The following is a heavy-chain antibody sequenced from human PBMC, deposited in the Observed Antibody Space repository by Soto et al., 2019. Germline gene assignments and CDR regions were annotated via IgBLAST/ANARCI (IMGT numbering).Heavy chain of an antibody. D-gene: IGHD3-3*01. Sequence: LRLSCAASGFTFDDYAMHWVRQAPGKGLEWVSGISWNSGSIGYADSVKGRFTISRDNAKNSLYLQMNSLRAEDTALYYCAKQDDFWSGIKGGYGMDVWGQGTTVTVSS. CDR2: ISWNSGSI. J-gene: IGHJ6*02. CDR3: AKQDDFWSGIKGGYGMDV. V-gene: IGHV3-9*01. CDR1: GFTFDDYA.